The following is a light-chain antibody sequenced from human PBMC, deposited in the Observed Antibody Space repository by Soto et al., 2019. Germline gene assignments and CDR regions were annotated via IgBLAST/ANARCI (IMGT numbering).Light chain of an antibody. CDR1: QSVSSC. V-gene: IGKV3-11*01. CDR3: HQRSSRSPVT. Sequence: EILLTQYPATLSLSPGERATLSCRASQSVSSCLAWYQQEPGQAPRLLIYGASNRATGLPSRLSGSGSGTDLTPTSISRVAEEYAVEYCHQRSSRSPVTFGQGTRLAIK. CDR2: GAS. J-gene: IGKJ5*01.